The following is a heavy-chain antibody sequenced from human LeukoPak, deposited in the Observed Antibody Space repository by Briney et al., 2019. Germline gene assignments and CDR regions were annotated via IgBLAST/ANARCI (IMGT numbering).Heavy chain of an antibody. CDR2: INHSGST. CDR3: ARGPPGGAFDI. D-gene: IGHD3-16*01. J-gene: IGHJ3*02. CDR1: GGSFSGYY. V-gene: IGHV4-34*01. Sequence: SETLSLTCAVYGGSFSGYYWSWIRQPPGKGLEWIGEINHSGSTNYNPSLKSRVTISADTSKNQFSLKLSSVTAADTAVYYCARGPPGGAFDIWGQGTMVTVSS.